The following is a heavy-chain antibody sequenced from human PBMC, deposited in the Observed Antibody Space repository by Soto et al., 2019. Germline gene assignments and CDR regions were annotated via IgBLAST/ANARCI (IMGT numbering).Heavy chain of an antibody. V-gene: IGHV1-18*01. Sequence: QVQLVQSGAEVKKPGASVKVSCKASGYSFTSHGVSWVRQAPGQGLEWMGWISAYNGNTNYAQKFQGRVTMTTDTSTSTADMELRSLRSDDTAVYYCARDKGFGESDVWGQGTTVTVSS. J-gene: IGHJ6*02. D-gene: IGHD3-10*01. CDR3: ARDKGFGESDV. CDR1: GYSFTSHG. CDR2: ISAYNGNT.